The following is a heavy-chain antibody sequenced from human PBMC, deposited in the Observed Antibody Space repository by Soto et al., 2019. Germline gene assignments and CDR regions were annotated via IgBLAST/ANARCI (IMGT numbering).Heavy chain of an antibody. CDR1: GGSIISHY. J-gene: IGHJ4*02. CDR3: VRGGWSLEY. Sequence: SETLSLTCSVSGGSIISHYWSWIRQPPGRGLEWIGYIHYTGSTDYNPSLKSRLTISVDTSKNQFSLKLTSVTAADTAVYYCVRGGWSLEYWGQGTLVTVSS. D-gene: IGHD2-15*01. CDR2: IHYTGST. V-gene: IGHV4-59*11.